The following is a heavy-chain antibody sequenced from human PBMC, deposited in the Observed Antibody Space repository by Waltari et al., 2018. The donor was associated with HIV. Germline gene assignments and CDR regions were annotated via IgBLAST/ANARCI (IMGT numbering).Heavy chain of an antibody. J-gene: IGHJ4*02. CDR3: ARTVGATPENFEY. V-gene: IGHV5-51*03. CDR1: GYTFTNYW. CDR2: MYPGDSDT. D-gene: IGHD1-26*01. Sequence: EVQLVQSGAEVKKPGDSLKLSCKGSGYTFTNYWIGWVRQMPGKGLEWMGIMYPGDSDTRYSPSFQGQVTISADKSITTAYLQWSSLKASDTAMYYCARTVGATPENFEYWGQGTLVTVSS.